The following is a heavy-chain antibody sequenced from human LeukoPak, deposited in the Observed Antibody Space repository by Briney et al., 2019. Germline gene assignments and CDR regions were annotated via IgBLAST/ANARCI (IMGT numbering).Heavy chain of an antibody. V-gene: IGHV3-74*01. J-gene: IGHJ5*02. CDR2: INSDGINT. D-gene: IGHD3-22*01. CDR3: ARDLGQYYDTSDNWFDP. Sequence: GGSLRLSCAASGFTFSNYWMHWVRQAPGKGLVWVSRINSDGINTSYADSMKGRFTISRDNAENTLNLQMNSLRAEDTAVYYCARDLGQYYDTSDNWFDPWGQGTLVTVSS. CDR1: GFTFSNYW.